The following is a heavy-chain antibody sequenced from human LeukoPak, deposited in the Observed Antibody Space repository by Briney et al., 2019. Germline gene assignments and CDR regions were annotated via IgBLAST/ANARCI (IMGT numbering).Heavy chain of an antibody. Sequence: PGGSLRLSCAASGFSFPSHGMHWVRQAPGKGLEGGAYISYDGSNKYYRDSVRGRFTISRDNSEKTLYLQMSSLTTEDTAVYFCAKGPPAGRTVVSYFNNWGQGTLVTVSS. CDR1: GFSFPSHG. V-gene: IGHV3-30*18. CDR3: AKGPPAGRTVVSYFNN. CDR2: ISYDGSNK. D-gene: IGHD4/OR15-4a*01. J-gene: IGHJ4*02.